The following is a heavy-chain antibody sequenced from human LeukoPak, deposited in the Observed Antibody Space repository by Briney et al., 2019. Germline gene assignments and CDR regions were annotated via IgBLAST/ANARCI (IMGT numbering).Heavy chain of an antibody. CDR1: GGSISSHY. D-gene: IGHD6-19*01. V-gene: IGHV4-59*11. J-gene: IGHJ4*02. CDR2: IYYSGNT. CDR3: ARINSGWYFDY. Sequence: PSETLSLTCIVSGGSISSHYWTWIRQPPGKGLEYIGYIYYSGNTNYNPSLKSRVTISVDRSKNQISLKLTSVTAEDTAVYYCARINSGWYFDYWGQGTLVTVSS.